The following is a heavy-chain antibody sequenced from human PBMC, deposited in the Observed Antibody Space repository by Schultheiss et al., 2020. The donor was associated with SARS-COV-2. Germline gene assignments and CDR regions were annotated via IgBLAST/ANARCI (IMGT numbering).Heavy chain of an antibody. CDR1: GGSFSGYY. CDR3: ARDYYDSSGAGGMDV. V-gene: IGHV4-34*01. CDR2: IYYSGST. J-gene: IGHJ6*02. Sequence: SETLSLTCAVYGGSFSGYYWSWIRQPPGKGLEWIGEIYYSGSTYYNPSLKSRVTISVDTSKNQFSLKLSSVTAADTAVYYCARDYYDSSGAGGMDVWGQGTTVTVSS. D-gene: IGHD3-22*01.